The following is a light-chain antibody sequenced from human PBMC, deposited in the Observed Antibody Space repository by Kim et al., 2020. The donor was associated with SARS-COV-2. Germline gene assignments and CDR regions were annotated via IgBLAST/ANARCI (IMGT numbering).Light chain of an antibody. V-gene: IGKV1-12*01. CDR2: ATS. J-gene: IGKJ4*01. Sequence: ASVGDRVTIICRASQAISNWLAWYQQKPGKAPKLLIFATSSLQSGVPSRFSGSGSGTDFTLTISSLQSEDFATYYCQQANSYLLTFGGGTKVDIK. CDR3: QQANSYLLT. CDR1: QAISNW.